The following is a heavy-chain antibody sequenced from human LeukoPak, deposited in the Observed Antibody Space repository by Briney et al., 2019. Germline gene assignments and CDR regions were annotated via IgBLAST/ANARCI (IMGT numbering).Heavy chain of an antibody. D-gene: IGHD6-19*01. CDR2: ISSSSSYI. Sequence: GGSLRLSCAASGFTFSSYSMNWVRQAPGKGLEWVSSISSSSSYIYYADSVKGRFTISRDNAKNSLYLQMNSLRAEDTAVYYCARDFIAVASLGYWGQGTLVTVSS. CDR3: ARDFIAVASLGY. CDR1: GFTFSSYS. J-gene: IGHJ4*02. V-gene: IGHV3-21*01.